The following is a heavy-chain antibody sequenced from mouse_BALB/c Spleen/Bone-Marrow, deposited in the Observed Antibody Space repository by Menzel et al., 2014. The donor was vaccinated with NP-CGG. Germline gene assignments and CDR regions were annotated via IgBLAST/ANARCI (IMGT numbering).Heavy chain of an antibody. J-gene: IGHJ2*01. D-gene: IGHD4-1*01. CDR2: IYPGDGDT. V-gene: IGHV1-82*01. CDR1: GYAFSSSW. Sequence: QVQLQQSGPELVKPGASVKISCKASGYAFSSSWMNWVKRRPGQGLEWIGRIYPGDGDTNYNGKFKGKATLTADKSSSTAYMQLSSLTSVDSAVYFCARTGPFDYWGQGTTLTVSS. CDR3: ARTGPFDY.